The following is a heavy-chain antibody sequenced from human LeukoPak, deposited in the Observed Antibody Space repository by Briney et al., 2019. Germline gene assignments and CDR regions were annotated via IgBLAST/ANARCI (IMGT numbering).Heavy chain of an antibody. Sequence: SVKVSCKASGGTFNDCTVTWVRQAPGQGLAAKYAQKFQDRVTISADESTGTAYMELSSLSSEDTAVYFCGRDIGKNIPLAGPLQYWGQGTLVTVSS. J-gene: IGHJ1*01. CDR1: GGTFNDCT. V-gene: IGHV1-69*13. CDR2: A. D-gene: IGHD6-19*01. CDR3: GRDIGKNIPLAGPLQY.